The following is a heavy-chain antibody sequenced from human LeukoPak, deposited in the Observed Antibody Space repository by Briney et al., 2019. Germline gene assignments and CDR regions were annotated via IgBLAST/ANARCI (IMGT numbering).Heavy chain of an antibody. Sequence: ATVKISCKVSGYTFTDYYMHWVQQAPGKGLEWLGLVDPEDGGTIYAEKFQGRVTITADTSTDTAYMELSSLRSEDTAVYYCATNPRYCSSTSCYFPWGQGTLVTVSS. V-gene: IGHV1-69-2*01. CDR3: ATNPRYCSSTSCYFP. J-gene: IGHJ5*02. CDR2: VDPEDGGT. D-gene: IGHD2-2*01. CDR1: GYTFTDYY.